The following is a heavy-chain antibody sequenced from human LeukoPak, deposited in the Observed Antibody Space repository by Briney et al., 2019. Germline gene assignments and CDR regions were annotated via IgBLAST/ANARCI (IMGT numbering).Heavy chain of an antibody. J-gene: IGHJ1*01. Sequence: KPGGSLRLSCAGSGFTFSDYYMSWIRQAPGKGLEWVSYISSSSSYTNYADSVKGRFTTSRDNAKNSLYLQMNSLRAEDTAVYYCARALSSNITPFQHWGQGTLVTVSS. CDR1: GFTFSDYY. CDR2: ISSSSSYT. D-gene: IGHD6-13*01. CDR3: ARALSSNITPFQH. V-gene: IGHV3-11*06.